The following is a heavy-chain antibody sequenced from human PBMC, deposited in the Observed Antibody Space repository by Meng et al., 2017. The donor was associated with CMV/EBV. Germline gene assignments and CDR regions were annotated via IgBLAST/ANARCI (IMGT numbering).Heavy chain of an antibody. D-gene: IGHD2-2*02. V-gene: IGHV4-4*07. CDR1: GGSISSYY. J-gene: IGHJ5*02. CDR3: AREIVVVPAAIDNWFDP. Sequence: QVPLTESGPGLVKPSETLSLTCTVSGGSISSYYWSWIRQPAGKGLEWIGRIYTSGSTNYNPSLKSRVTMSVDTSKNQFSLKLSSVTAADTAVYYCAREIVVVPAAIDNWFDPWGQGTLVTVSS. CDR2: IYTSGST.